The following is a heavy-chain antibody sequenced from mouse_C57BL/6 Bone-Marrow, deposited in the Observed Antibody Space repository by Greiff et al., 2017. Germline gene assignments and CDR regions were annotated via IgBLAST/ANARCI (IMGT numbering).Heavy chain of an antibody. V-gene: IGHV7-3*01. J-gene: IGHJ2*01. CDR3: ARSLITTVVAFDY. D-gene: IGHD1-1*01. Sequence: EVQVVESGGGLVQPGGSLSLSCAASGFTFTDYYMSWVRQPPGKALEWLGFIRNKANGYTTEYSASVKGRFTISRDNSQSSLYLQMNALRAEDSATYYCARSLITTVVAFDYWGQGTTLTVSS. CDR1: GFTFTDYY. CDR2: IRNKANGYTT.